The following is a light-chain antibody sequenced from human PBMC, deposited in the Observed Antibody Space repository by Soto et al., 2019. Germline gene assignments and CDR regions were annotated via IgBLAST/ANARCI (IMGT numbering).Light chain of an antibody. CDR2: GAS. CDR1: QSVSSSY. Sequence: ELVLTQSPGTLSLSPGERATLSCRASQSVSSSYLAWYQQKPGQAPRLLIYGASSRATGIPDRFSGSGSGTDFTLTISRLEPEDFAVYYCQQYGSSPPQTFGQGTKVDI. J-gene: IGKJ1*01. CDR3: QQYGSSPPQT. V-gene: IGKV3-20*01.